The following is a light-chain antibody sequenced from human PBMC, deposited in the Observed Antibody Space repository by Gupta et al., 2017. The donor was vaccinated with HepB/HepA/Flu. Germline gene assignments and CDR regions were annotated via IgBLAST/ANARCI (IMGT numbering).Light chain of an antibody. CDR2: GAS. CDR3: QQYGSSPLFI. CDR1: QSVSSSY. J-gene: IGKJ3*01. V-gene: IGKV3-20*01. Sequence: EIVLTQSPGTLSLSPGERATLSCRASQSVSSSYLAWYQQKPGQAPRLVIYGASSRATGIPDRFSGSGSGTDFSLTISRLEPEDFAVYYCQQYGSSPLFIFGPGTXVDIK.